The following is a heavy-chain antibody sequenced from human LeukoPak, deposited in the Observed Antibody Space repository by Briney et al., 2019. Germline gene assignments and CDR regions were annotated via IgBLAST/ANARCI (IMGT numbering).Heavy chain of an antibody. J-gene: IGHJ4*02. D-gene: IGHD3-10*01. CDR2: INAYNGNT. CDR1: GYTFTSYG. V-gene: IGHV1-18*04. Sequence: ASVKVSCKASGYTFTSYGISWVRQAPGQGLEWMGWINAYNGNTNYAQKLQGRVIMTTDTSTSTAYMELRSLRSDDTAVYYCAGAGVVRGTKSTFDYWGQGTLVTVSS. CDR3: AGAGVVRGTKSTFDY.